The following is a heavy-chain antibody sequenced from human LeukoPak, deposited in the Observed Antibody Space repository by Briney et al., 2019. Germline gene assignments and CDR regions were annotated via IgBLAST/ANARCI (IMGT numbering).Heavy chain of an antibody. CDR2: IGPHSAFT. J-gene: IGHJ4*02. CDR1: GFTFTDHY. CDR3: VREGEGPLSKDFDY. Sequence: ASMKVSCKSSGFTFTDHYIHWVRQGPGQGLEGMGYIGPHSAFTSSPQEFQGRVTMTRDASMSTAYMELTRLTSDDTAVYYCVREGEGPLSKDFDYWGQGTLVTVSS. D-gene: IGHD2/OR15-2a*01. V-gene: IGHV1-2*02.